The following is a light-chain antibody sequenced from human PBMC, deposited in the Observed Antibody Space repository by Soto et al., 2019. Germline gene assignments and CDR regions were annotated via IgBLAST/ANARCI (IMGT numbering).Light chain of an antibody. V-gene: IGKV3-20*01. CDR1: QSVSSNY. CDR2: GAS. J-gene: IGKJ1*01. Sequence: EIVLTQSPGTLSLSPGERASLSCRASQSVSSNYLAWYQQKPGQAPRLLIYGASSRATGIPDRFSGSGSGTDFTLTISRLEPEDFAVYYCQQYGSSPTWTCGQGTKVEIK. CDR3: QQYGSSPTWT.